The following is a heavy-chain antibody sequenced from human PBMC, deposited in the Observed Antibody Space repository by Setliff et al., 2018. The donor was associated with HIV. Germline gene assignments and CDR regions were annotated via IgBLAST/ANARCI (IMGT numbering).Heavy chain of an antibody. CDR3: VKDGSLAGRYYRYMDV. Sequence: PGGSLRLSCAASGFTFNAYAMHWVRQPPGKGLEWVSGISSNTDNIYYADSVTGRFTISRDNAKNSLYLQMNSLTTEDTALYYCVKDGSLAGRYYRYMDVWGKGTTVTVSS. V-gene: IGHV3-9*01. D-gene: IGHD6-19*01. CDR1: GFTFNAYA. J-gene: IGHJ6*03. CDR2: ISSNTDNI.